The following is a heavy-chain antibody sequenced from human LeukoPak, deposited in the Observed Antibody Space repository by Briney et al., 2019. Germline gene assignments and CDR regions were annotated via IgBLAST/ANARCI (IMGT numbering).Heavy chain of an antibody. CDR2: INYSGST. D-gene: IGHD3-10*01. V-gene: IGHV4-59*01. CDR3: ARGPRVAWFGELSESFDP. J-gene: IGHJ5*02. Sequence: KSSETLSLTCTVSGGSISSYYWSWIRQPPGKGLEWIGYINYSGSTNYNPSLKSRVTISVDTSKNQFSLKLSSVTAADTAVYYCARGPRVAWFGELSESFDPWGQGTLVTVSS. CDR1: GGSISSYY.